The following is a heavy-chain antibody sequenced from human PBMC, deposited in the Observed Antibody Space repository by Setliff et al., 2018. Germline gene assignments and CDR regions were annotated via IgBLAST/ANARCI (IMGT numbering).Heavy chain of an antibody. V-gene: IGHV1-18*01. CDR1: GYTFTRYG. D-gene: IGHD3-10*01. J-gene: IGHJ4*02. CDR3: ARVESMVRGKNILRHFDY. Sequence: ASVKVSCKASGYTFTRYGISWVRQAPGQGLEWMGWISAYNGDTTYTQNLQGRVTLTTDTSTTTAYMELRSLTTDDTAVYYCARVESMVRGKNILRHFDYWGQGIQVTVSS. CDR2: ISAYNGDT.